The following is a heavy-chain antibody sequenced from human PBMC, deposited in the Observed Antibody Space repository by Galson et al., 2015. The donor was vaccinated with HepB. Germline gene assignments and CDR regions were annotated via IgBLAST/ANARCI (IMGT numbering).Heavy chain of an antibody. CDR2: ISYDGSNK. J-gene: IGHJ4*02. CDR1: GFTFSSYG. CDR3: AKDSSGDSSSWSQPGLLDY. Sequence: SLRLSCAASGFTFSSYGMHWVRQAPGKGLEWVAVISYDGSNKYYADSVKGRFTISRDNSKNTLYLQMNSLRAEDTAVYYCAKDSSGDSSSWSQPGLLDYWGQGTLVTVSS. V-gene: IGHV3-30*18. D-gene: IGHD6-13*01.